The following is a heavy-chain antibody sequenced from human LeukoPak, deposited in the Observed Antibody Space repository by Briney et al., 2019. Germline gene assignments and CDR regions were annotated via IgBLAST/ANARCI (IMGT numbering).Heavy chain of an antibody. CDR1: GLIVTNNY. CDR2: VYSGGST. CDR3: ARAPPEVLIDTYG. V-gene: IGHV3-66*01. J-gene: IGHJ4*02. D-gene: IGHD2-8*01. Sequence: GGSLRLSCTASGLIVTNNYINWVRQAPGKALEWVSLVYSGGSTYYADSVKGRFTISRDKSKNMVYLQMNSLRAEVTAMYYCARAPPEVLIDTYGWGKETLVPVSS.